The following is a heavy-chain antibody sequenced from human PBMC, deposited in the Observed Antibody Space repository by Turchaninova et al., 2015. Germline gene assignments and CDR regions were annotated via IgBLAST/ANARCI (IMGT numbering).Heavy chain of an antibody. V-gene: IGHV3-23*01. J-gene: IGHJ4*02. CDR3: ARIVEVTTSHYHFDY. D-gene: IGHD2-21*02. CDR2: VSGSGAST. Sequence: TVSGSGASTYYADSVKVPFTISRDNSKNTLYLQMNSLGAEDTAVYFCARIVEVTTSHYHFDYWGQGTLVTVSS.